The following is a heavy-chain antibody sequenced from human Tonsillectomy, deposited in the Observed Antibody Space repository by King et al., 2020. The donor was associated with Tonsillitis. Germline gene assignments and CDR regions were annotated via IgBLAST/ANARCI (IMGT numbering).Heavy chain of an antibody. CDR3: TKLGGGGYYYPDS. Sequence: EVQLVESGGGLVQSGGSLRLSCAASGFTFTDYVMSWVRRAPGKGLEWVSLIYSGGDAADYADSVKGRFTISRDNSENTLYLQMNSLRAEDTAIYYCTKLGGGGYYYPDSWGQGTMVTVSS. CDR1: GFTFTDYV. CDR2: IYSGGDAA. D-gene: IGHD3-3*01. J-gene: IGHJ4*02. V-gene: IGHV3-23*03.